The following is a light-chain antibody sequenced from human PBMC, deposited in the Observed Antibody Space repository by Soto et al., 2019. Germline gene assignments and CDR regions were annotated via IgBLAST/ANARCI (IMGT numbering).Light chain of an antibody. CDR2: GAS. CDR3: QQGDIWPWT. J-gene: IGKJ1*01. V-gene: IGKV3-20*01. CDR1: QSVSSNY. Sequence: EIVLTQSPGTLSLSPGERATLSCRASQSVSSNYLAWYQQKPGQAPRLLIYGASSRATGIPDRFSGSGSGTEFTLTISSLQSEDFATYYCQQGDIWPWTFGQGTKVDI.